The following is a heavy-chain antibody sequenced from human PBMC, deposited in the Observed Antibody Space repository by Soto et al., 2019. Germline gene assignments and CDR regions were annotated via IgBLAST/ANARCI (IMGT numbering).Heavy chain of an antibody. Sequence: VQLLESGGGLVQPGGSLRLSCAASGFTFSSRAMSWVRQAPGKGLDWVSIISASGDNTYYADSVKGRFTITRDNSKNTLYLQVNSLRAEDTAVYYCAKLTYSDLWSGSHDSWGQGTLVTVSS. CDR2: ISASGDNT. V-gene: IGHV3-23*01. J-gene: IGHJ4*02. CDR1: GFTFSSRA. CDR3: AKLTYSDLWSGSHDS. D-gene: IGHD3-3*01.